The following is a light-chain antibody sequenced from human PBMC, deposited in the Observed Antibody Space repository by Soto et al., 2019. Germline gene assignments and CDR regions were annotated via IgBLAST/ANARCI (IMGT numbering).Light chain of an antibody. CDR2: GAS. J-gene: IGKJ1*01. V-gene: IGKV3-15*01. CDR1: QTGSKSY. CDR3: QQYNNWTRT. Sequence: GDRARLSCRASQTGSKSYLAWYQQKSGKAPRLLIYGASTRATGIPARLSGSGYGTELTLTISSMKYEEFEVYYCQQYNNWTRTFGHGTKVDIK.